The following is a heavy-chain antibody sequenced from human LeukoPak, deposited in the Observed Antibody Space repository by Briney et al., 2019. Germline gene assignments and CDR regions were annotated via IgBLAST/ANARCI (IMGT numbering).Heavy chain of an antibody. CDR2: INHSGST. CDR1: GGSFSGYY. CDR3: AKPLSAAFDI. V-gene: IGHV4-34*01. J-gene: IGHJ3*02. D-gene: IGHD1-14*01. Sequence: SETLSLTCAVYGGSFSGYYWSWIRQPPGKGLEWIGEINHSGSTNYNPSLKSRVTISVDTSKNQFSLKLSSVTAADTAVYYCAKPLSAAFDIWGQGTMVTVSS.